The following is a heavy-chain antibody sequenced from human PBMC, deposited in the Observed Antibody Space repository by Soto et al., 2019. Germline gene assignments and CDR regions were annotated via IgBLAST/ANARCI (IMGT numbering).Heavy chain of an antibody. CDR3: ARKGAIAARPFDY. D-gene: IGHD6-6*01. CDR1: GGSISSYY. J-gene: IGHJ4*02. CDR2: IYYSGST. Sequence: QVQLQESGPGLVKPSETLSLTCTVSGGSISSYYWSWIRQPPGKGLEWIGYIYYSGSTNYNPSLKSRVPISVDTSKNQSSLKLSSVTAADTAVYYWARKGAIAARPFDYWGQGTLVTVSS. V-gene: IGHV4-59*01.